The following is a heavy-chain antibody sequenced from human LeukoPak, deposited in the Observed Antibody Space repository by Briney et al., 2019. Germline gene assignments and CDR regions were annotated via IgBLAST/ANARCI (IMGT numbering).Heavy chain of an antibody. Sequence: GASVKVSCKASGGTFSSYAISWVRQAPGQGLEWMGGIIPIFGTANYAQKFQGRVTITADESTSTAYMELSSLRSEDTAVYYCARGSWGSSGYYGFTSPPNKPHPDYWGRGTLVTVSS. D-gene: IGHD3-22*01. CDR1: GGTFSSYA. CDR3: ARGSWGSSGYYGFTSPPNKPHPDY. CDR2: IIPIFGTA. V-gene: IGHV1-69*13. J-gene: IGHJ4*02.